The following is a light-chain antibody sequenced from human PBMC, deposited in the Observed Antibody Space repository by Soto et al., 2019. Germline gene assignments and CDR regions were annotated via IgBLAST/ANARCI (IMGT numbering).Light chain of an antibody. CDR3: QQLNTYPPFT. Sequence: DIQLTQSPSFLSASVGDRVTITCRASQGINNYLAWYQQKPGKAPKLMIYTASTLQSGVPSRFSGNGSGTEFTLTISSLQPEDFATYYCQQLNTYPPFTFGPGTRVDI. CDR2: TAS. CDR1: QGINNY. V-gene: IGKV1-9*01. J-gene: IGKJ3*01.